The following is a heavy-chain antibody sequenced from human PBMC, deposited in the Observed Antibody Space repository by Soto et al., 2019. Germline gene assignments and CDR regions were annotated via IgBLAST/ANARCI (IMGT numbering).Heavy chain of an antibody. J-gene: IGHJ5*02. D-gene: IGHD1-20*01. CDR2: INPDTGDT. CDR1: GSTFTPYY. CDR3: ARGPYKNWFAP. V-gene: IGHV1-2*02. Sequence: ASEKVSCKTSGSTFTPYYIHWVRQAPGQGLEWMGWINPDTGDTRSIRKFQGGDTMTRDTSITTVYMVLSRLTTDDTAFYCGARGPYKNWFAPWGQGTLVTVSS.